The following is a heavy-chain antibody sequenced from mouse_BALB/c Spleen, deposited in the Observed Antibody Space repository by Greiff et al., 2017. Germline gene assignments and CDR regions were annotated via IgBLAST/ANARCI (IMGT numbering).Heavy chain of an antibody. CDR1: GFTFSSFG. Sequence: DVMLVESGGGLVQPGGSRKLSCAASGFTFSSFGMHWVRQAPEKGLEWVAYISSGSSTIYYADTVKGRFTISRDNPKNTLFLQMTSLRSEDTAMYYCARSPYYGYLDYWGQGTTLTVSS. V-gene: IGHV5-17*02. D-gene: IGHD1-1*01. CDR3: ARSPYYGYLDY. CDR2: ISSGSSTI. J-gene: IGHJ2*01.